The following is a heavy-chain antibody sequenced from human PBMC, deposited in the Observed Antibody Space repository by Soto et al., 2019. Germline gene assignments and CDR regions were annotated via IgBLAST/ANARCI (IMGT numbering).Heavy chain of an antibody. Sequence: QVQLQESGPGLVKPSQTLSLTCNVSGVSISSGGYYWSWIRQHPAKVLEWIGHIYYSGSTYYNPSLKSRVTIAVDTSKNQFALKLSSVTAADTAVYYCARGRPDDYGDPDYLDYLGQGALVTGSS. J-gene: IGHJ4*02. D-gene: IGHD4-17*01. CDR1: GVSISSGGYY. V-gene: IGHV4-31*03. CDR3: ARGRPDDYGDPDYLDY. CDR2: IYYSGST.